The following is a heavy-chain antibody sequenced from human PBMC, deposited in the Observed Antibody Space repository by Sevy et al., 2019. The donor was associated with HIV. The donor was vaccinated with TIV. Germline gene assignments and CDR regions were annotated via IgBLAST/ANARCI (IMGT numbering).Heavy chain of an antibody. Sequence: GGSLRLSCAASGFTFSSHSMNLVRQTPGKGLEWISYISGTGNTIYYADSVKGRFTISRDNAKNSLYLQLKSLRDEDTAIYYCARVPPYYDSNVSDFWGQGSLVTVS. CDR1: GFTFSSHS. CDR2: ISGTGNTI. CDR3: ARVPPYYDSNVSDF. V-gene: IGHV3-48*02. D-gene: IGHD3-22*01. J-gene: IGHJ4*02.